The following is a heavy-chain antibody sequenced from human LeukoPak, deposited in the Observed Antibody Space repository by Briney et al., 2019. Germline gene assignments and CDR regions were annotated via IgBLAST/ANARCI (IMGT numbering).Heavy chain of an antibody. CDR1: GDSISNSRYY. D-gene: IGHD2-2*01. Sequence: SETLSLTCTVSGDSISNSRYYWDWIRQPPGRGLEWIGYIYHSARTYYNPSLRSRLTISVDTSKDQFSLRLSSVTAADTAVYYCARGGFDAGIDCWGQGTLVTVSS. V-gene: IGHV4-39*07. CDR3: ARGGFDAGIDC. J-gene: IGHJ4*02. CDR2: IYHSART.